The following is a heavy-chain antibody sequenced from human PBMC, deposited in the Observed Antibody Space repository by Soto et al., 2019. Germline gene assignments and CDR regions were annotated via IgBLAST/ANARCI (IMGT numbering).Heavy chain of an antibody. Sequence: PGGSLRLSCAASGFTFSNYAMSWVRQAPGKGLEWVSGISGSSESIYYADSVKGRFTISRDNSKNSLYLQMNSLRAEDTAVYHCARDYSSYGPFDYWGQGTLVTVSS. J-gene: IGHJ4*02. CDR1: GFTFSNYA. CDR3: ARDYSSYGPFDY. V-gene: IGHV3-23*01. CDR2: ISGSSESI. D-gene: IGHD5-18*01.